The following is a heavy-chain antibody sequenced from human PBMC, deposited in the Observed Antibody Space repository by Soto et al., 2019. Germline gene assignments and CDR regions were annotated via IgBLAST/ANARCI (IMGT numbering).Heavy chain of an antibody. Sequence: GGSLRLSCAASGFTFSSYEMNWVRQAPGKGLEWVSYISSSGSTIYYADSVKGRFTISRDSAKNSLYLQMNSLRAEDTAVYYCAREGVVTATRDDAFDIWGQGTMVTVSS. CDR2: ISSSGSTI. D-gene: IGHD2-21*02. CDR1: GFTFSSYE. CDR3: AREGVVTATRDDAFDI. J-gene: IGHJ3*02. V-gene: IGHV3-48*03.